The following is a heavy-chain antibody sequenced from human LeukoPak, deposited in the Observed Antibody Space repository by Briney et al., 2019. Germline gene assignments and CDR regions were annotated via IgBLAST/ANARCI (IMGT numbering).Heavy chain of an antibody. CDR1: GFTVSSNY. CDR2: ICSGGST. CDR3: ARARGQLVIFDY. J-gene: IGHJ4*02. V-gene: IGHV3-53*01. Sequence: PGGSLRLSCAASGFTVSSNYMSWVRQAPGKGLEWVSVICSGGSTYYADSVKGRFTISRDNSKNTLYLQMNSLRAEDTAVYYCARARGQLVIFDYWGQGTLVTVSS. D-gene: IGHD6-6*01.